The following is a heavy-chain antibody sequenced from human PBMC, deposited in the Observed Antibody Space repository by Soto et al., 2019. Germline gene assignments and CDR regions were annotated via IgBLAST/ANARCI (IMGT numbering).Heavy chain of an antibody. J-gene: IGHJ4*02. V-gene: IGHV1-18*01. D-gene: IGHD5-18*01. Sequence: ASVKVSCKASGYTFTSYGISWVRQAPGQGLEWMGWISAYNGNTNYAQKVQGRVTMTTDTSTSTAYMELRSLRSDDTAVYYCARGNPATPIYIPAMAPFDYWGQGTLVTVSS. CDR1: GYTFTSYG. CDR2: ISAYNGNT. CDR3: ARGNPATPIYIPAMAPFDY.